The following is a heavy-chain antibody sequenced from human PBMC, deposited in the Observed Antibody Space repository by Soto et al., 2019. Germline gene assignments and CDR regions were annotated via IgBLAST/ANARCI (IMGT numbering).Heavy chain of an antibody. CDR2: IIPIFGTA. J-gene: IGHJ6*02. Sequence: AASVKVSCKASGGTFSSYAISWVRQAPGQGLEWMGGIIPIFGTANYAQKFQGRVTITADESTSTAYIELSSLRSEDTAVYYCARAFVTANPTYYYGMDVWGQGTTVTVSS. V-gene: IGHV1-69*13. CDR1: GGTFSSYA. CDR3: ARAFVTANPTYYYGMDV. D-gene: IGHD2-21*02.